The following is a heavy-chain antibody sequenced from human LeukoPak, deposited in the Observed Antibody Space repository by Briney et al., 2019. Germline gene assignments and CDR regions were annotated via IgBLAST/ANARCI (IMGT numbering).Heavy chain of an antibody. V-gene: IGHV3-53*01. J-gene: IGHJ4*02. D-gene: IGHD5-24*01. Sequence: GGSLRLSCGASGFTDSSNYMSWVRQAPGKGLEWVSVIYTGGDTYYRDSVKGRFIISRDNSKNTLYLQMNSLRTEDTAVYYCVRGVTMADAKDYWGRGTLVTVSS. CDR3: VRGVTMADAKDY. CDR2: IYTGGDT. CDR1: GFTDSSNY.